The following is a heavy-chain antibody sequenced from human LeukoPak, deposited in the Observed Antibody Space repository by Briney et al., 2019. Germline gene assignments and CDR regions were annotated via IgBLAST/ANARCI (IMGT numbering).Heavy chain of an antibody. CDR2: IIPIFGTA. V-gene: IGHV1-69*06. CDR3: ARAILWWAPFDY. J-gene: IGHJ4*02. CDR1: GGTFSSYA. D-gene: IGHD2-21*01. Sequence: SVKVSCKASGGTFSSYAISWVRQAPGQGLEWMGGIIPIFGTANYAQKFQGRVTITADKSTSTAYMELSSLTSEHTAVYYCARAILWWAPFDYWGKGTLVTVSS.